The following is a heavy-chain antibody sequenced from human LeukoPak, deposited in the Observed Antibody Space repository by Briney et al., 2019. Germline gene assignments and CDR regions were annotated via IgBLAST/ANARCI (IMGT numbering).Heavy chain of an antibody. CDR1: GFTFSSYW. J-gene: IGHJ6*04. D-gene: IGHD3-10*02. Sequence: GGSLRLSCAASGFTFSSYWMSWVRQAPGKGLEWAANIKQDASEKYYVDSVKGRFTISRDNAKNSLFLQMNSLRAEDTAVYYCAELGITMIGGVWGKGTTVTISS. V-gene: IGHV3-7*01. CDR3: AELGITMIGGV. CDR2: IKQDASEK.